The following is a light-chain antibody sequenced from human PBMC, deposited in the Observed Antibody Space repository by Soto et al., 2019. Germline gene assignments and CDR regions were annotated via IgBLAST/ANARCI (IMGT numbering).Light chain of an antibody. V-gene: IGLV1-44*01. CDR2: SDN. CDR1: NSNIGIKT. Sequence: QSVLTQPPSASGTPGQRVTISCSGSNSNIGIKTVHWYQQLPGTAPKLLIYSDNYRPSGVPDRFSGSKSGTSASLAISGLQSDDEADYYCAAWDDSLNGVVFGGGTKLTVL. J-gene: IGLJ2*01. CDR3: AAWDDSLNGVV.